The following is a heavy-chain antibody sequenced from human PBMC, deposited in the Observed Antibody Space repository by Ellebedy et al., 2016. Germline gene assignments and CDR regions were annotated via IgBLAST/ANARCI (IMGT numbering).Heavy chain of an antibody. CDR2: IHSDGSST. D-gene: IGHD6-13*01. CDR1: GFTFSTYW. J-gene: IGHJ6*02. V-gene: IGHV3-74*03. Sequence: GESLKISCAASGFTFSTYWMHWVRQAPGKGLVWVSRIHSDGSSTTYADSVKGRFTISRDNAKNTLYLQMNSLRADDTAVYYCTRGYSSSWGRYYYYGMDVWGQGTTVTVSS. CDR3: TRGYSSSWGRYYYYGMDV.